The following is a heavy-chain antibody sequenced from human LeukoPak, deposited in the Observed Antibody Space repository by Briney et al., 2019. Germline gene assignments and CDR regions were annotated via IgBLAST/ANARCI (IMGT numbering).Heavy chain of an antibody. CDR1: GYTFTGYY. CDR3: ARGSSPPRWYFDL. CDR2: INPNSGGT. Sequence: ASVKVSCKASGYTFTGYYMHWVRQAPGQGLEWMGWINPNSGGTNYAQKFQGWVTMTRDTSISTAYMELSRLRSDDTAVYYCARGSSPPRWYFDLWGRGTLVTVSS. V-gene: IGHV1-2*04. J-gene: IGHJ2*01. D-gene: IGHD1-26*01.